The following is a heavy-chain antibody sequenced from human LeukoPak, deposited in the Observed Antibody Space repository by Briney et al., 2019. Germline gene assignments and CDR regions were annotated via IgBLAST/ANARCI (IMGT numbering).Heavy chain of an antibody. D-gene: IGHD4-11*01. Sequence: QPSETLSLTCAGYGGAFSGYYWGWIRQAPWKGLEWLGYIYYSGSTNYNPSLKSRVTISVDTSKNQFSLKLSSVTAADTAVYYCARDLYSNYFDPWGQGTLVTVSS. J-gene: IGHJ5*02. V-gene: IGHV4-59*01. CDR3: ARDLYSNYFDP. CDR2: IYYSGST. CDR1: GGAFSGYY.